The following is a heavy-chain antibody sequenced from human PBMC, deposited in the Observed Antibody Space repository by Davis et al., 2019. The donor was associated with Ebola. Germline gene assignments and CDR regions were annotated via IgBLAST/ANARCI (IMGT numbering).Heavy chain of an antibody. J-gene: IGHJ4*02. CDR1: GAFVSSGGYS. V-gene: IGHV4-30-4*07. CDR3: ARDGVTMTPFDY. CDR2: YYYTGST. D-gene: IGHD3-22*01. Sequence: MPSETLSLTCAVSGAFVSSGGYSWIWIRQPPGKGLEWIGYYYYTGSTYYSPSLRSRVTISVDTSKNLFSLKLTSVTAADTAVYYCARDGVTMTPFDYWGQGTLVTVSS.